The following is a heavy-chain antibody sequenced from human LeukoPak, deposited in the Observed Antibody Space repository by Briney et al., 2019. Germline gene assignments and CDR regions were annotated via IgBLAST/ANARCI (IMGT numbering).Heavy chain of an antibody. Sequence: ASVKVSCKASGYFFNDYYMHWVRQAPGQGLEWMGWINPNNDDTKYAQRFQDRVTMTKDTSIGTAYMELNRLRSDDMAVYYCARVGGGYNYHFDLWGQGTLVTVSS. J-gene: IGHJ4*02. D-gene: IGHD5-24*01. CDR2: INPNNDDT. CDR3: ARVGGGYNYHFDL. CDR1: GYFFNDYY. V-gene: IGHV1-2*02.